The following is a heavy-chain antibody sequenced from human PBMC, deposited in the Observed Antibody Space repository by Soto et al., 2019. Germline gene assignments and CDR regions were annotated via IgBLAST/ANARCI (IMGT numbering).Heavy chain of an antibody. CDR1: GGTFSSYA. Sequence: QVQLVQSGAEVKKPGSSVKVSCKASGGTFSSYAISWVRQAPGQGLEWMGGIIPIFGTANYAQKFQGRVTITADESTSTANKELSSLRSEDTAVYYCASPNLRLGEWHAFDIWGQGTMVTVSS. J-gene: IGHJ3*02. CDR3: ASPNLRLGEWHAFDI. D-gene: IGHD3-16*01. V-gene: IGHV1-69*12. CDR2: IIPIFGTA.